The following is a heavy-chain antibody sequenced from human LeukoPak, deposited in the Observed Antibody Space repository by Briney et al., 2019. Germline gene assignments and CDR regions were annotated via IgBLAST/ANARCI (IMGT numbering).Heavy chain of an antibody. Sequence: PRRSLRLSCAASGFTFSSYGMHWVRQAPGKGLEWVAVISYDGSNKYYADSVKGRFTISRDNSKNTLYLQMNSLRAEDTAVYYCARGETTVTHFDYWGQGTLVTVSS. CDR1: GFTFSSYG. CDR3: ARGETTVTHFDY. V-gene: IGHV3-30*03. CDR2: ISYDGSNK. D-gene: IGHD4-17*01. J-gene: IGHJ4*02.